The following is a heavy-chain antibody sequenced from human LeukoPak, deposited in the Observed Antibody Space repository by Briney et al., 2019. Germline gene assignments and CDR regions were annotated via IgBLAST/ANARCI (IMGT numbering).Heavy chain of an antibody. D-gene: IGHD3-16*02. J-gene: IGHJ4*02. CDR2: IWYDGSNK. V-gene: IGHV3-33*01. CDR1: GFTFSSYG. CDR3: ARAYLTRNLSLYPPGPMY. Sequence: GGSLRLSCAASGFTFSSYGMHWVRQAPGKGLVWVAVIWYDGSNKYYADSVKGRFTISRDNSKNTLYLQMNSLRAEDTAVYYCARAYLTRNLSLYPPGPMYWGQGTLVTVSS.